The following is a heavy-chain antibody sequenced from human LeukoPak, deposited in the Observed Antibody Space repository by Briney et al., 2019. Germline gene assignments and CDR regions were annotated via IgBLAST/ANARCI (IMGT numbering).Heavy chain of an antibody. V-gene: IGHV3-23*01. CDR3: ANRWLALKGYFDY. CDR1: GFTFSSYA. J-gene: IGHJ4*02. D-gene: IGHD4-23*01. Sequence: PGGSLRLSCAASGFTFSSYAMSWVRQAPGKGLEWVSAISGSGGSTYYADSVKGRFTISRDNSKNTLYLQMNSLRAEDTAVYYCANRWLALKGYFDYWGQGTLVTVSS. CDR2: ISGSGGST.